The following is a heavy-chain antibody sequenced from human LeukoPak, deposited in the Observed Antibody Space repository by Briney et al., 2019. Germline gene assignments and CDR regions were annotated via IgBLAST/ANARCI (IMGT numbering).Heavy chain of an antibody. J-gene: IGHJ6*03. CDR1: GGSISARRYN. D-gene: IGHD3/OR15-3a*01. CDR3: ARGTSYMDV. Sequence: PSETLSLTCSVSGGSISARRYNWGWIRQPPGQGLGWIGNIDDSGTTHCFPSLKSRVTISRDTPNNQFSLKLSSVTAADTAVYYCARGTSYMDVWGKGTTVTVSS. CDR2: IDDSGTT. V-gene: IGHV4-39*07.